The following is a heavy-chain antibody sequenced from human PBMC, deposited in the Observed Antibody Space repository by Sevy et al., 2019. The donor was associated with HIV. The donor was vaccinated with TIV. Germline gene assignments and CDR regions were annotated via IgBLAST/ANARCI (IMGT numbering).Heavy chain of an antibody. D-gene: IGHD6-19*01. V-gene: IGHV4-34*01. CDR1: GGSFRDYF. Sequence: SETLSLTCAVSGGSFRDYFWTWIRQSAGKGLKLIGGITQRRSTNYNPTLKSRVAISVDMSNHHVSLRLTSVTGADTAVYYCARGGGIYSRGFFLGEEKQRFDFWGQGTLVSVSS. J-gene: IGHJ4*01. CDR3: ARGGGIYSRGFFLGEEKQRFDF. CDR2: ITQRRST.